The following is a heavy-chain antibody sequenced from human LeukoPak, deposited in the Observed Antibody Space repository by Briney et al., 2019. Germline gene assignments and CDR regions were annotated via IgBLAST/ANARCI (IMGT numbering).Heavy chain of an antibody. CDR1: GGSFSGYY. D-gene: IGHD2-2*01. CDR3: ARGRGKGLSDY. V-gene: IGHV4-34*01. CDR2: INHSGST. Sequence: SETLSLTCAVYGGSFSGYYWSWIRQPPGKGLEWIGEINHSGSTNYNPSLKSRVTISVDTSKNQFSLKLSSVTAADTVVYYCARGRGKGLSDYWGQGTLVSVSS. J-gene: IGHJ4*02.